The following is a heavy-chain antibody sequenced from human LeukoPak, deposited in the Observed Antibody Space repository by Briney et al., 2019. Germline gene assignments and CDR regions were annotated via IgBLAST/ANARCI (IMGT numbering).Heavy chain of an antibody. V-gene: IGHV6-1*01. CDR1: GDSVSSNSAA. CDR2: TYFRSKWYN. J-gene: IGHJ4*02. Sequence: SQTLSLTCAISGDSVSSNSAAWNWIRLSPSRGLEWLGRTYFRSKWYNDYAVSVAGRITIHPDTSKNQFSLQSNSVTPEDTAVYYCARDRLGMGYWGQGTLVTVSS. D-gene: IGHD7-27*01. CDR3: ARDRLGMGY.